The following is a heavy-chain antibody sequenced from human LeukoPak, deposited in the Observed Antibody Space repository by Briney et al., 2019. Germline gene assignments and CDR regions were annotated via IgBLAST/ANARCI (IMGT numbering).Heavy chain of an antibody. V-gene: IGHV4-59*12. J-gene: IGHJ6*03. CDR2: IYYSGST. CDR1: GGSTSSYY. Sequence: PSEALSLTCTVSGGSTSSYYWSWIRQPPGKGLEWIGYIYYSGSTYYNPSLKSRVTISVDTSKNQFSLKLSSVTAADTAVYYCARVTEYYYYYMDVWGKGTTVTVSS. CDR3: ARVTEYYYYYMDV.